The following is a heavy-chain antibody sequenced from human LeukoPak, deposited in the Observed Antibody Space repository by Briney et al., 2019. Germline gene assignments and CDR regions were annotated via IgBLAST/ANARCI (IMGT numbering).Heavy chain of an antibody. CDR1: AGSISLYNTYY. CDR2: IYYSGST. V-gene: IGHV4-59*01. J-gene: IGHJ6*03. CDR3: ARAVLHPIYYYMDV. Sequence: PSETLSLTCTVSAGSISLYNTYYWNWIRQSPGKGLEWIGYIYYSGSTNYNPSLKSRVTISVDTSKNQFSLKLSSVTAADTAVYYCARAVLHPIYYYMDVWGKGTTVTVSS. D-gene: IGHD3-10*01.